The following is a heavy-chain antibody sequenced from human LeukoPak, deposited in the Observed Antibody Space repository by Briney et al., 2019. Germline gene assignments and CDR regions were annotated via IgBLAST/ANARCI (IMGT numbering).Heavy chain of an antibody. Sequence: SETLSLTCAVYGGSFSSYYWSWIRQPPGKRLEWIGYIYYSGSTNYNPSLKSRVTISVDTSKNQFSLKLSSVTAADTAVYYCARERYYYDSSGYYYVYYFDYWGQGTLVTVSS. D-gene: IGHD3-22*01. CDR1: GGSFSSYY. J-gene: IGHJ4*02. CDR2: IYYSGST. V-gene: IGHV4-59*01. CDR3: ARERYYYDSSGYYYVYYFDY.